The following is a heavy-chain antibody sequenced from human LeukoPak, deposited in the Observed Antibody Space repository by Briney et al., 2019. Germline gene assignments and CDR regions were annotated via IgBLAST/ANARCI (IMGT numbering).Heavy chain of an antibody. CDR2: ISGSGGST. J-gene: IGHJ4*02. CDR1: GFTFSSYA. Sequence: GGSLRLSCAASGFTFSSYAMSWVRQAPGKGLEWVSAISGSGGSTYYADSVQGRFTISRDNSKNTLYLQMNSLRAEDTAVYYCAKFPSWYNFPPADYWGQGTLVTVSS. CDR3: AKFPSWYNFPPADY. V-gene: IGHV3-23*01. D-gene: IGHD6-13*01.